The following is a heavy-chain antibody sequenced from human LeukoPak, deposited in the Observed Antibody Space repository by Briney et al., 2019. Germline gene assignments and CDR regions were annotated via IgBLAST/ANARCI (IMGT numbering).Heavy chain of an antibody. V-gene: IGHV3-23*01. J-gene: IGHJ4*02. D-gene: IGHD7-27*01. CDR2: ISGNSIIT. Sequence: GGSLRLSCVASGFTFRSYNMSWVRQAPGKGLEWVSVISGNSIITYYADSVKGRFTVSRDDSKNTLYLQMNSLRAEDTAVYYCAKDGGLWVSAHWGDSWGRGTLVTVSS. CDR3: AKDGGLWVSAHWGDS. CDR1: GFTFRSYN.